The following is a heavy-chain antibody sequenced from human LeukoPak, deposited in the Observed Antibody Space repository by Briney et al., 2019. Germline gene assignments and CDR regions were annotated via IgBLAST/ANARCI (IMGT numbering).Heavy chain of an antibody. CDR3: ARHLAAAGLYNWFDP. V-gene: IGHV4-39*01. CDR2: IYYSGST. D-gene: IGHD6-13*01. CDR1: GGSISSSSYY. Sequence: SETLSLTCTVSGGSISSSSYYWGWIRQPPGKGLEWIGSIYYSGSTYYNPSLKSRVTISVDTSKNQFSLKLNSVTAADTAVYYCARHLAAAGLYNWFDPWGQGTLVTVSS. J-gene: IGHJ5*02.